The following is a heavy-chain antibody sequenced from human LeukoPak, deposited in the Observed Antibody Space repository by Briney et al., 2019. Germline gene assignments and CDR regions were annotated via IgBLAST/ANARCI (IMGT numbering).Heavy chain of an antibody. CDR1: GFTSSSYW. CDR3: ARGGYYSNYPFDY. J-gene: IGHJ4*02. Sequence: QPGGSLRLSCAASGFTSSSYWMYWVRHAPGKGLVWVSRINSDGSSTSYGDSVKGRFTISRDNANTLYLQMNSLRAEYTAVYYCARGGYYSNYPFDYWGQGTLVTVSS. CDR2: INSDGSST. D-gene: IGHD4-11*01. V-gene: IGHV3-74*01.